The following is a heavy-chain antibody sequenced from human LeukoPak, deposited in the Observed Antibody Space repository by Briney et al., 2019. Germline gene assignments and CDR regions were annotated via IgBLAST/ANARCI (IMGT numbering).Heavy chain of an antibody. J-gene: IGHJ5*02. D-gene: IGHD2-8*01. V-gene: IGHV3-7*04. CDR1: GFSFSDHL. CDR2: IKLDGSEK. Sequence: PGGSLRLSCAASGFSFSDHLMNWVRQAPGKRLEWVANIKLDGSEKNYVDSVKGRFTISRDNVKNSLYLQMYSLRVEDTAVYYCARGLSNGDSRYNWFGPWGQGTLVRVSS. CDR3: ARGLSNGDSRYNWFGP.